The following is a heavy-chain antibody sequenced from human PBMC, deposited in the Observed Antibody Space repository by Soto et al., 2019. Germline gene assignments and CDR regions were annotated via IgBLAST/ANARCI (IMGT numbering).Heavy chain of an antibody. D-gene: IGHD3-10*01. CDR2: ISYDGSNK. Sequence: PGGSLRLSCAASGFTFDDYAMHWVRQAPGKGLEWVAVISYDGSNKYYADSVKGRFTISRDNSKNTLYLQMNSLRAEDTAVYYCATTGGVYYYYGMDVWGQGTTVTVSS. J-gene: IGHJ6*02. CDR3: ATTGGVYYYYGMDV. V-gene: IGHV3-30-3*01. CDR1: GFTFDDYA.